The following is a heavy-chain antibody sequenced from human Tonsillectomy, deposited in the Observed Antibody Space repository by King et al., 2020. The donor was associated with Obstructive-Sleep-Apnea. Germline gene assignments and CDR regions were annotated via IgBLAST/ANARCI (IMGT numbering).Heavy chain of an antibody. D-gene: IGHD3-22*01. CDR1: GFTFSNYV. CDR3: ARGTYYYDSSGSDY. CDR2: ISYDGSNK. V-gene: IGHV3-30*04. J-gene: IGHJ4*02. Sequence: VKLVESGGGVVRPGRSLRLSCAASGFTFSNYVMHWVRQAPGKGLEWVAVISYDGSNKYYADSVKGRFTISRDISKNTLYLQMNSLRAEDTAVYYCARGTYYYDSSGSDYWGQGTLVTVSS.